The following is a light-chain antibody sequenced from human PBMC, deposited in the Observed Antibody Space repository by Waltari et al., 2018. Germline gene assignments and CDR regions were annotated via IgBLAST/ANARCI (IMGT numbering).Light chain of an antibody. J-gene: IGKJ2*01. CDR1: QSIARH. V-gene: IGKV3-15*01. CDR3: QQYNNWRT. CDR2: GAS. Sequence: EVLMTQSPATLSVSPGERATLPCRASQSIARHLAWYQQKPGQAPRLLIYGASTRATVVPDRFSGSVSGTEFTLTISSLQSEDFAVYYCQQYNNWRTFRQGTKLEIK.